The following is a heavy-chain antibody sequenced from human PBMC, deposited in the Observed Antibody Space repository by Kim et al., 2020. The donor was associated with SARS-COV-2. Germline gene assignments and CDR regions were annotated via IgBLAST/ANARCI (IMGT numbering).Heavy chain of an antibody. CDR2: ISAYNGNT. V-gene: IGHV1-18*04. D-gene: IGHD6-13*01. CDR3: AREVGDSSSWGHYYYYYGMDV. Sequence: ASVKVSCKASGYTFTSYGISWVRQAPGQGLEWMGWISAYNGNTNYAQKLQGRVTMTTDTSTSTAYMELRSLRSDDTAVYYCAREVGDSSSWGHYYYYYGMDVWGQGTTVTVSS. CDR1: GYTFTSYG. J-gene: IGHJ6*02.